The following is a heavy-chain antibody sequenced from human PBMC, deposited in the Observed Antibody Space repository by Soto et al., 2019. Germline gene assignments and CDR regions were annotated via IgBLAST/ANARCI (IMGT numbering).Heavy chain of an antibody. CDR2: IYWDDDK. Sequence: QITLKESGPTLVKPTQTLTLTCTFSGFSLSTSGVGVGWIRQPPGKALEWLALIYWDDDKRYSPSLKSRLTSTKDTSKNQVVLTMTNVDPVDTATYYCAQRYCSTGCYAFFAYWGQGTLVTVSS. CDR1: GFSLSTSGVG. J-gene: IGHJ4*02. CDR3: AQRYCSTGCYAFFAY. D-gene: IGHD2-2*01. V-gene: IGHV2-5*02.